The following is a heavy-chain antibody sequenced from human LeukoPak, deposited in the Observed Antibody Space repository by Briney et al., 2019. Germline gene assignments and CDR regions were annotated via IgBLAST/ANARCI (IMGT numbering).Heavy chain of an antibody. CDR3: ARGYYDILTGYLGIYYYYGMDV. D-gene: IGHD3-9*01. CDR2: MNPNSGNT. Sequence: EASVKVSCKASGYTFTSYDINWVRQATGQGLEWMGWMNPNSGNTGYAQKFQGRVTMTRNTSISTAYTELSSLRSEDTAVYYCARGYYDILTGYLGIYYYYGMDVWGQGTTVTVSS. J-gene: IGHJ6*02. CDR1: GYTFTSYD. V-gene: IGHV1-8*01.